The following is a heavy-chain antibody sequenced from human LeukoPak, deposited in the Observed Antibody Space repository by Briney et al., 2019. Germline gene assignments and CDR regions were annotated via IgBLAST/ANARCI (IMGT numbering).Heavy chain of an antibody. V-gene: IGHV3-30*02. CDR1: GFTFRSYG. Sequence: GGSLRLSCAASGFTFRSYGMHWVRQAPGKGLEWVAFIRYDGNNKYYADSVEGRFTISRDNSKNTVYLQMNSLRAEDTAVYYCAKDPTHFRVWDDYDNTRLNYWGQGTLVTVSS. CDR3: AKDPTHFRVWDDYDNTRLNY. J-gene: IGHJ4*02. D-gene: IGHD3-22*01. CDR2: IRYDGNNK.